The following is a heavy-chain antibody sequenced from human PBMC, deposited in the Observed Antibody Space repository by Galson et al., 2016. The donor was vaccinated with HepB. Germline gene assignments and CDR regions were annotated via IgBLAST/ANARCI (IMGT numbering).Heavy chain of an antibody. D-gene: IGHD1-26*01. CDR3: TKDVGPIFYDY. CDR2: IGGGGGNT. J-gene: IGHJ4*02. CDR1: GFTFSNYW. V-gene: IGHV3-23*01. Sequence: SLRLSCAVSGFTFSNYWMRWVRQAPGKGLEWVSTIGGGGGNTYYADSVKGRFTVSRDNSRNTLYLQMNSLRAEDTAVYHSTKDVGPIFYDYWGQGTLVTVSS.